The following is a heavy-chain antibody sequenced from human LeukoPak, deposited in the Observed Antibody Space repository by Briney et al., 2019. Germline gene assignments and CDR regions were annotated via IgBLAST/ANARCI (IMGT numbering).Heavy chain of an antibody. J-gene: IGHJ4*02. CDR1: GFTVSSNY. V-gene: IGHV3-53*01. Sequence: GGSLRLSCAASGFTVSSNYMSWVRQGPGKGLEWVSVIYSGGSTYYADSVKGRFTISRDNSKNTLYLQMNSLRAEDTAVYYCARGWSFGGPNFDYWGQGTLVTVSS. CDR3: ARGWSFGGPNFDY. D-gene: IGHD3-16*01. CDR2: IYSGGST.